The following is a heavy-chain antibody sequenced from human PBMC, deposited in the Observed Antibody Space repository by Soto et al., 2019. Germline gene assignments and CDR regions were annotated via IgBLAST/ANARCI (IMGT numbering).Heavy chain of an antibody. Sequence: GGSLRLSCAASGFTFSSYGMHWVRQAPGKGLEWVAVISYDGSNKYYADSVKGRFTISRDNSKNTLYLQMNSLRAEDTAVYYCAKDRLRVFDYWGQGTLVTVSS. V-gene: IGHV3-30*18. CDR3: AKDRLRVFDY. CDR1: GFTFSSYG. CDR2: ISYDGSNK. J-gene: IGHJ4*02. D-gene: IGHD4-17*01.